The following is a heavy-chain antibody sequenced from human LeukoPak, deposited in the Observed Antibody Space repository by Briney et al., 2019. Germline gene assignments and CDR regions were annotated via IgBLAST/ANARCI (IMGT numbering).Heavy chain of an antibody. D-gene: IGHD3-9*01. CDR1: GDSISSGDYY. CDR2: IYYSGST. V-gene: IGHV4-30-4*01. J-gene: IGHJ4*02. CDR3: ARVRRYFDWTFDY. Sequence: SQNLSLTCTVSGDSISSGDYYWSWIRQPPGKGLEWIGYIYYSGSTYYNSPLKSRLIISVDTSKNQFSLKLSSVTAADTAVYYCARVRRYFDWTFDYWGQGTLVTVSS.